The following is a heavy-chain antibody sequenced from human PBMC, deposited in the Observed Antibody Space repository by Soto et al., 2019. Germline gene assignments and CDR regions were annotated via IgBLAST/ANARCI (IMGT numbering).Heavy chain of an antibody. CDR2: IRSKTNNYAT. Sequence: EVQLVESGGGLVQPGGSLKLSCAASGFTFSRSAMHWVRQASGKGLEWVGRIRSKTNNYATAYAASVKGRFTVSRDDSKNTAYLQMNSLKSEDTAVYYCTDGKPNWGQGTLVTVSS. V-gene: IGHV3-73*02. CDR3: TDGKPN. CDR1: GFTFSRSA. J-gene: IGHJ4*02.